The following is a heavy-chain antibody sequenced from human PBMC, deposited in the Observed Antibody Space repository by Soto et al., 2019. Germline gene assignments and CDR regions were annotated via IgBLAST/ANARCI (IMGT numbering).Heavy chain of an antibody. Sequence: SETLSLTCTVSGGSISSSSYYWGWIRQPPGKGLEWIGSIYYSGSTYYNPSLKSRVTISVDTSKNQFSLKLSSVTAADTAVYYCARRGYSYGESDAFDIWGQGTMVTVSS. J-gene: IGHJ3*02. CDR2: IYYSGST. CDR1: GGSISSSSYY. D-gene: IGHD5-18*01. CDR3: ARRGYSYGESDAFDI. V-gene: IGHV4-39*01.